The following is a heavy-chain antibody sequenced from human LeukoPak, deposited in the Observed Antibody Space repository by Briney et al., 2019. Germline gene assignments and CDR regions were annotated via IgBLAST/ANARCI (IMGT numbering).Heavy chain of an antibody. CDR3: AREIRLGELSLYDY. CDR1: GGSFSGYY. Sequence: PSETLSLTCAVYGGSFSGYYWSWIRQPPGKGLEWIGEINHSGSTSYNPSLKSRVTISVDTSKNQFSLKLSSVTAADTAVYYCAREIRLGELSLYDYWGQGTLVTVSS. D-gene: IGHD3-16*02. V-gene: IGHV4-34*01. J-gene: IGHJ4*02. CDR2: INHSGST.